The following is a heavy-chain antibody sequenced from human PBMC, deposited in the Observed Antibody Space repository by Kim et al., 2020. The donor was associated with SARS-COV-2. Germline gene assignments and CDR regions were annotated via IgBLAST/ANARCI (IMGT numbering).Heavy chain of an antibody. V-gene: IGHV3-30*04. D-gene: IGHD5-12*01. CDR2: ITYDGSNK. J-gene: IGHJ4*01. CDR3: ARDKSRDGYNYSFDY. Sequence: GGSLRLSCAASGFTFSSYAMHWVRQAPGKGLEWVAVITYDGSNKYYADSVKGRFTISRDNSKNTLYLQMNSLRAEDTAVYYCARDKSRDGYNYSFDYWG. CDR1: GFTFSSYA.